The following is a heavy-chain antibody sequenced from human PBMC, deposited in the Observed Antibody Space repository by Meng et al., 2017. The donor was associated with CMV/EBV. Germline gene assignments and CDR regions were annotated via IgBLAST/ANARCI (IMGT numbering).Heavy chain of an antibody. CDR2: IKQDGSEK. D-gene: IGHD6-13*01. V-gene: IGHV3-7*01. J-gene: IGHJ4*02. CDR1: GFTFSSYW. Sequence: GGSLRLSCAASGFTFSSYWMSWVRQAPGKGLEWVANIKQDGSEKYYVDSVKGRFTISRDNAKNSLYLQMNSLRAEDTAVYYCARDRGYSSSWYGRYFDYWGQGTLVTVS. CDR3: ARDRGYSSSWYGRYFDY.